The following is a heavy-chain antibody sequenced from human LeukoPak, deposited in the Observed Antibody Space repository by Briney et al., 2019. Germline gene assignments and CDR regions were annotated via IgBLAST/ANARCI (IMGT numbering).Heavy chain of an antibody. V-gene: IGHV4-61*02. CDR1: GGSISSGSYY. D-gene: IGHD6-19*01. Sequence: SQTLSLTCTVSGGSISSGSYYWSWIRQPAGKGLEWIGRIYTSGSTNYNPSLNSRATISVDTSKNQFSLKLSSVTAADTAVYYCARDRSKQWLSWYFDLWGRGTLVTVSS. CDR3: ARDRSKQWLSWYFDL. CDR2: IYTSGST. J-gene: IGHJ2*01.